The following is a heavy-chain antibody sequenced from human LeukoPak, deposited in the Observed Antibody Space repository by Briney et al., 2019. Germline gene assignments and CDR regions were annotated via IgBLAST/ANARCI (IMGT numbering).Heavy chain of an antibody. CDR1: GFSVSTSGGG. CDR2: IYWDDDK. V-gene: IGHV2-5*02. Sequence: SGPALVKPTQTLTLTCTLSGFSVSTSGGGVGWIRQPPGKALEWLAIIYWDDDKRYSASLKSRLTITKDTSENQVVLTMTNMDPADTATYYCAHRRGNYYDSSGYKGKTFDIWGQGTMVTVSS. CDR3: AHRRGNYYDSSGYKGKTFDI. D-gene: IGHD3-22*01. J-gene: IGHJ3*02.